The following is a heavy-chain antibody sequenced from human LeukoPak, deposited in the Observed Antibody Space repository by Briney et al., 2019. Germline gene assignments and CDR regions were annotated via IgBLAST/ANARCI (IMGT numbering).Heavy chain of an antibody. V-gene: IGHV3-33*01. J-gene: IGHJ6*02. Sequence: GRSLRLSCAASGFTFSSYGMHWVRQAPGKGLEWVAVIWYDGSNKYYAESVKGRFTISRDNSKNTLYLQMNSLRAEDTAVYYCARDSYGMDVWGQGTTVTVSS. CDR3: ARDSYGMDV. CDR1: GFTFSSYG. CDR2: IWYDGSNK.